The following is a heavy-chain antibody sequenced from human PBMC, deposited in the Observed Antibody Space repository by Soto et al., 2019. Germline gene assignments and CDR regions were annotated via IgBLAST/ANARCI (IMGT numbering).Heavy chain of an antibody. CDR1: GDSVSSNSAA. V-gene: IGHV6-1*01. J-gene: IGHJ6*02. CDR3: ARDRGDTAMVYYYYYGMDV. CDR2: TYYRSKWYN. D-gene: IGHD5-18*01. Sequence: SQTLSLTCAISGDSVSSNSAAWNWIRQSPSSGLEWLGRTYYRSKWYNDYAVSVKSRITINPDTSKNQFSLQLNSVTPEDTAVYYCARDRGDTAMVYYYYYGMDVWGQGTTVTVSS.